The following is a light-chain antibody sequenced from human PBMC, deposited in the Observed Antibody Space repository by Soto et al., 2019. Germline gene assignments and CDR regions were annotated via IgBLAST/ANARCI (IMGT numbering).Light chain of an antibody. CDR3: SSYAGSNNFV. CDR2: EVS. J-gene: IGLJ1*01. V-gene: IGLV2-8*01. CDR1: SSDVGGYNY. Sequence: QSALTQPPSASGSPGQSVTISCTGTSSDVGGYNYVSWYQQHPGKAPKLMIYEVSERPSGVPDRFSGSKSSNTASLTVSGLQAEDEADYYCSSYAGSNNFVFXTGTKLTVL.